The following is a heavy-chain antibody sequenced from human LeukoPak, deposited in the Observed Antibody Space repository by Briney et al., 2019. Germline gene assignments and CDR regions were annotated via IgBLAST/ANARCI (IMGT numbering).Heavy chain of an antibody. D-gene: IGHD5-12*01. CDR1: GFTFSSYG. J-gene: IGHJ3*02. Sequence: GGSLRLSCAASGFTFSSYGMSWVRQAPGKGLEWVSAISGSGGSTYYADSVKGRFTISRDNSKDTLYLQMNSLRAEDTAVYYCAKQGTATTDAFDIWGQGTMVTVSS. CDR3: AKQGTATTDAFDI. CDR2: ISGSGGST. V-gene: IGHV3-23*01.